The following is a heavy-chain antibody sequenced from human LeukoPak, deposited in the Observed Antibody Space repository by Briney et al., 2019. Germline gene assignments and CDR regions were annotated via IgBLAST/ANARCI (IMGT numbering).Heavy chain of an antibody. V-gene: IGHV4-59*11. J-gene: IGHJ4*02. D-gene: IGHD6-13*01. Sequence: SETLSLTCTVSDDSISSHYWSWVRQPPGKGLEWIGYISYGGTTNYNPSLKSRLTILLDTSKNQFSLKLSSVTAADTAVYYCARSKTYRSTWNSDYWGQGTLVTVSS. CDR1: DDSISSHY. CDR3: ARSKTYRSTWNSDY. CDR2: ISYGGTT.